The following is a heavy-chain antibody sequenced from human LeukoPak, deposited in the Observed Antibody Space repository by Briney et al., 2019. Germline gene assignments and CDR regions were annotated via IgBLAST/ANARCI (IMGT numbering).Heavy chain of an antibody. CDR2: ISSSSSYI. Sequence: GGSLRLSCAASGFTFSNYAMHWVRQAPGKGLEWVSSISSSSSYIYYADSVKGRFTISRDNSKNTLYLQMNSLRPEDTAVYYCARGGKIALAGTRSSQYFQHWGQGTLVTVSS. D-gene: IGHD6-19*01. V-gene: IGHV3-21*01. CDR3: ARGGKIALAGTRSSQYFQH. J-gene: IGHJ1*01. CDR1: GFTFSNYA.